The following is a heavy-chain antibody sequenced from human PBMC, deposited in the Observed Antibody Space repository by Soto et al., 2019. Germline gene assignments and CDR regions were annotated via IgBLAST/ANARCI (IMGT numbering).Heavy chain of an antibody. CDR2: IKSKSAGGTT. CDR1: GFTFSNAW. D-gene: IGHD3-22*01. J-gene: IGHJ4*02. CDR3: ARGHRSSGKIFDS. V-gene: IGHV3-15*01. Sequence: EVQLVESGGGLVKPGGSVRLSCAASGFTFSNAWMSWVRQAPGKGLEWVGRIKSKSAGGTTEYDAPVKDRFTISRDDSKKTLYLQMNSLKIEDTAVYYCARGHRSSGKIFDSWGQGPLVTVSS.